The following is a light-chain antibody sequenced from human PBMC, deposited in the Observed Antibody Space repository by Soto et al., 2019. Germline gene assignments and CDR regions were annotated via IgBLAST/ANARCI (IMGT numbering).Light chain of an antibody. Sequence: DVVMTQSPLSLPVTLGQPASISCRSSQSLVYGRGNIYLNWFQQRPGQSPRRLIYYVSNRDSGVPDRFSGGGSGTNFTLKIRRVEAEDVGVYYCMQGTHWPFTLGPGTKVDIK. CDR3: MQGTHWPFT. J-gene: IGKJ3*01. V-gene: IGKV2-30*01. CDR1: QSLVYGRGNIY. CDR2: YVS.